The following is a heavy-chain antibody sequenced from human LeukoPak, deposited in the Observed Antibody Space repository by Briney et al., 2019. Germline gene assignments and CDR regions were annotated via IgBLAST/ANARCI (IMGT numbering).Heavy chain of an antibody. CDR2: INPNSGGT. D-gene: IGHD3-9*01. CDR3: ARGLAILTGSFYYYYGMDV. CDR1: GYTFTGYY. V-gene: IGHV1-2*02. Sequence: ASVKVSCKASGYTFTGYYMHWVRQAPGQGLEWMGWINPNSGGTNYAQKFQGRVTMTRDTSISTAYMELSSLRSEDTAVYYCARGLAILTGSFYYYYGMDVWGQGTTVTVSS. J-gene: IGHJ6*02.